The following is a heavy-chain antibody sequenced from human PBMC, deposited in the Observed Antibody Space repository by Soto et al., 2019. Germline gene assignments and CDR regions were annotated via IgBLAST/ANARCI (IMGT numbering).Heavy chain of an antibody. V-gene: IGHV1-69*13. D-gene: IGHD2-2*01. J-gene: IGHJ6*02. CDR3: ARVSIVAVPADTYYYYYGMDV. Sequence: GASVKVSCKASGGTFSSYAISWVRQAPGQGLEWMGGIIPIFGTANYAQKFQGRVTITADESTSTAYMELSSLRSEDTAVYYCARVSIVAVPADTYYYYYGMDVWGQGTTVTVSS. CDR1: GGTFSSYA. CDR2: IIPIFGTA.